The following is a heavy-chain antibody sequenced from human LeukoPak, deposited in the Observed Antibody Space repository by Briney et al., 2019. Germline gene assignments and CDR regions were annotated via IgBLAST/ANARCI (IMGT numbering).Heavy chain of an antibody. J-gene: IGHJ6*02. CDR1: GYTFTGYY. D-gene: IGHD6-19*01. CDR3: ARDRGIAVAGTIVWYYYYGMDV. Sequence: ASVKVSCTASGYTFTGYYMHWVRQAPGQGLEWMGWINPNSGGTNYAQKFQGRVTITRDTSISTAYMELSRLRSDDTAVYYCARDRGIAVAGTIVWYYYYGMDVWGQGTTVTVSS. CDR2: INPNSGGT. V-gene: IGHV1-2*02.